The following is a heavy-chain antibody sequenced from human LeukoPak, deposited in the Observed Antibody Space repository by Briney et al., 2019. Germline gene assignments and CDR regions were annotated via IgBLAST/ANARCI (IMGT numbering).Heavy chain of an antibody. D-gene: IGHD4-23*01. Sequence: GGSLRLSCAASGFTVSSNYMNWVRQAPGKGLEWVSVIYSGGNTYYADSVKGRFTISRDNSKNTLYLQMNGLRAEDTAVYYCARAAYDYGGNPFDYWGQGTLVTVPS. CDR2: IYSGGNT. J-gene: IGHJ4*02. CDR3: ARAAYDYGGNPFDY. CDR1: GFTVSSNY. V-gene: IGHV3-66*01.